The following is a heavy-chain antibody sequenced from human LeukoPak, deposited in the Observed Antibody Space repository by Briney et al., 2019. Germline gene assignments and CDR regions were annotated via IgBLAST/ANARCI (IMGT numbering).Heavy chain of an antibody. CDR1: GYTFTSNY. CDR3: ARDSHYCGGDCYSDY. CDR2: IYPRDGST. J-gene: IGHJ4*02. D-gene: IGHD2-21*02. V-gene: IGHV1-46*01. Sequence: ASVKVSCKASGYTFTSNYIHWVRQAPGQGLEWMGMIYPRDGSTSYAQKFQGRVTITADESTSTAYMELSSLRSEDTAVYYCARDSHYCGGDCYSDYWGQGTLVTVSS.